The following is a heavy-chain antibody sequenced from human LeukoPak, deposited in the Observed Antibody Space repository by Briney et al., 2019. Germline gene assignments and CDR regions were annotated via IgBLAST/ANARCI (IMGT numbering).Heavy chain of an antibody. V-gene: IGHV4-39*01. J-gene: IGHJ6*02. D-gene: IGHD3-3*01. CDR3: ARLPITKRALDV. Sequence: SETLSLTCSVSGDSIRSGDSYWGWIRQSPWTGLEWIGSIYYTGSPYYSPSLNSRRVTISVDTSKNQFSLKLISVTAADAAVYYCARLPITKRALDVWGQGIPVTVSS. CDR1: GDSIRSGDSY. CDR2: IYYTGSP.